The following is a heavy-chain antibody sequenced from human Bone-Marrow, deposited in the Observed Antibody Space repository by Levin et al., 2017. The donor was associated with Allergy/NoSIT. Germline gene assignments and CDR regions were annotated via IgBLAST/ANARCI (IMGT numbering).Heavy chain of an antibody. D-gene: IGHD5-12*01. CDR3: ARGLEYSGLP. V-gene: IGHV3-21*01. Sequence: LSLTCAASGFTFRSYSMNWVRPAPGKGLNWVSSITSSSSYIYYADSVKGRFTITRDNAKNSLYLQMNSLRAEDTAVYYCARGLEYSGLPWGQGTLVIVSS. CDR1: GFTFRSYS. CDR2: ITSSSSYI. J-gene: IGHJ5*02.